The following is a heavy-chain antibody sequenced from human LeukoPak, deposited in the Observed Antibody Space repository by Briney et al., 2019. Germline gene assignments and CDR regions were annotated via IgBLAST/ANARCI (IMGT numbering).Heavy chain of an antibody. CDR3: TTDKDIVVVVAAFDY. V-gene: IGHV3-11*01. Sequence: PGGSLRLSCAASGFTFSDYYMTWIRQAPGKGPEWISDINNSANSMYYADSVKGRFTISRDNAMNSLFLQMNSLRAEDTAVYYCTTDKDIVVVVAAFDYWGQGTLVTVSS. CDR2: INNSANSM. J-gene: IGHJ4*02. CDR1: GFTFSDYY. D-gene: IGHD2-15*01.